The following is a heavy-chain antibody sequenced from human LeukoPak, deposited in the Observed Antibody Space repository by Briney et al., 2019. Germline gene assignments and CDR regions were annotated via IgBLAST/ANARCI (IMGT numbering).Heavy chain of an antibody. Sequence: PGRSLRLSCAASGITFSAYAMHWVRQAPGKGLEWVAVISYDGSNKYYADSVKGRFTISRDNSKNTLYLQMNSLRAEDTAVYYCASGGFYEFWSGYYTPFDYWGQGTLVTVSS. CDR3: ASGGFYEFWSGYYTPFDY. CDR1: GITFSAYA. D-gene: IGHD3-3*01. J-gene: IGHJ4*02. CDR2: ISYDGSNK. V-gene: IGHV3-30*01.